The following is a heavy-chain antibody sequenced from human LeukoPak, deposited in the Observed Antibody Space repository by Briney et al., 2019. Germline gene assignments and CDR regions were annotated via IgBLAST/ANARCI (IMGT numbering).Heavy chain of an antibody. D-gene: IGHD3-10*01. CDR1: GFTFSSYA. Sequence: GGSLRLSCAASGFTFSSYAMSWVRQAPGKGLEWVAVIWYDGSKKYYADSVKGRFTISRDNSKNTLYMQMNSLRAEDTAVYYCAREFTTMVRGANDAFDIWGQGTMVTVSS. J-gene: IGHJ3*02. V-gene: IGHV3-33*08. CDR3: AREFTTMVRGANDAFDI. CDR2: IWYDGSKK.